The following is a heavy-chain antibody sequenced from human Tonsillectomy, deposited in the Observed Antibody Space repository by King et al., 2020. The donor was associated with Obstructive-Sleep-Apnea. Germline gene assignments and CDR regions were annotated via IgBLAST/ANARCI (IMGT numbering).Heavy chain of an antibody. CDR1: GGSISSYY. J-gene: IGHJ4*02. CDR3: ARDGSGYYQAFDY. D-gene: IGHD3-22*01. V-gene: IGHV4-59*12. Sequence: QLQESGPGLVKPSETLSLTCTVSGGSISSYYWSWIRQPPGKGLEWLGFIHYSGGISYNPSLESRVTISVDTSKNQFSLKLSSVTAADTAVYYCARDGSGYYQAFDYWGQGTLVTVSS. CDR2: IHYSGGI.